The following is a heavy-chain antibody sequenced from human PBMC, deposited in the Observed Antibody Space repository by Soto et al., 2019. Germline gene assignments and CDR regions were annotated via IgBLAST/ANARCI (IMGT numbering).Heavy chain of an antibody. CDR2: IYYIGNT. Sequence: PSETLSLTCTVSGGSISSYYWSWIRQPPGKGLEWIGYIYYIGNTNYNPSLRSRVTISLDTSKNQFSLRLSSVTAADTAVYYCARRGFYGSGSYWFDYWGQGTLVTVSS. D-gene: IGHD3-10*01. CDR3: ARRGFYGSGSYWFDY. CDR1: GGSISSYY. J-gene: IGHJ4*02. V-gene: IGHV4-59*08.